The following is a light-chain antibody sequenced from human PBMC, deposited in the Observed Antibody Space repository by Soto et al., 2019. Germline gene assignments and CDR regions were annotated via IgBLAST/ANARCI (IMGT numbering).Light chain of an antibody. CDR1: SSNIGSHT. Sequence: QSVLTQPYSASGTPGQRVTISCSGSSSNIGSHTLNWYQQLPGSAPSLLIYSDNQRPSGVPDRFSGSTSGNSASLAISGLLSEDEAEYYCAAWDVTLQAAVFGGGTKVTVL. CDR2: SDN. CDR3: AAWDVTLQAAV. J-gene: IGLJ2*01. V-gene: IGLV1-44*01.